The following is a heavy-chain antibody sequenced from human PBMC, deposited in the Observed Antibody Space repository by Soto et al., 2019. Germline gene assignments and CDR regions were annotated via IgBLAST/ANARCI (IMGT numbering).Heavy chain of an antibody. J-gene: IGHJ4*02. D-gene: IGHD2-15*01. Sequence: QVQLVQSGAEVKKPGASVKVSCKASGYTFTSYGISWVRQAPGQGLEWMGWISAYNGNTNYAQKLQGRVXXXXXXXXXXXXXXXXXXXXXXXAVYYCAIGGYCSGGSCYSDYWGQGTLVTVSS. CDR1: GYTFTSYG. CDR3: AIGGYCSGGSCYSDY. CDR2: ISAYNGNT. V-gene: IGHV1-18*01.